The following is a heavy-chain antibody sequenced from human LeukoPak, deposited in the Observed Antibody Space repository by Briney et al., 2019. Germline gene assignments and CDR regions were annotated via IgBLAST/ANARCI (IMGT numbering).Heavy chain of an antibody. CDR1: GGSFSGYY. V-gene: IGHV4-34*01. CDR3: ARDPYYGSGSYSFDY. Sequence: SATLSLTCAVYGGSFSGYYWSWIRQPPGKGLEWIGEINHSGSTNYNPSLKSRVTISVDTSKNQFSLKLSSVTAADTAVYYCARDPYYGSGSYSFDYWGQGTLVTVSS. D-gene: IGHD3-10*01. J-gene: IGHJ4*02. CDR2: INHSGST.